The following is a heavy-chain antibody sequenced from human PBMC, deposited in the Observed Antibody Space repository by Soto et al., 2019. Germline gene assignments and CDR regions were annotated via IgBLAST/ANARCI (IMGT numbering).Heavy chain of an antibody. CDR3: ARPIQYYFDTSAQSAWFDP. V-gene: IGHV1-3*01. CDR2: INAGNGNT. CDR1: GYTFTNYA. D-gene: IGHD3-22*01. Sequence: ASVKXSCKASGYTFTNYAMHWVRQAPGQRLEWMGWINAGNGNTKYSQKFQGRVTITADESTSTAYMELSSLRSEDTAVYYCARPIQYYFDTSAQSAWFDPWGQGTLVTVSS. J-gene: IGHJ5*02.